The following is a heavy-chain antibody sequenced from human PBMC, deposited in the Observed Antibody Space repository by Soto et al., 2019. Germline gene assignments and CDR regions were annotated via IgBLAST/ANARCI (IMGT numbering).Heavy chain of an antibody. CDR3: ARALYDFWSGYVRAMDV. Sequence: RASVKVSCKASGYTFTSYGISWVRQAPGQGLEWMGWISAYNGNTNYAQKLQGRVTMTTDTSTSTAYMELRSLRSDDTAVYYCARALYDFWSGYVRAMDVWGQGTTVTVSS. CDR2: ISAYNGNT. V-gene: IGHV1-18*01. D-gene: IGHD3-3*01. J-gene: IGHJ6*02. CDR1: GYTFTSYG.